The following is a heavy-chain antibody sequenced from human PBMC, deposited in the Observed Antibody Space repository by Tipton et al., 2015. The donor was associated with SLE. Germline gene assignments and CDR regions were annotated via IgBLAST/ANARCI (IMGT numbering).Heavy chain of an antibody. CDR1: GGSISSGASF. J-gene: IGHJ4*02. Sequence: TLSLTCTVSGGSISSGASFWNWIRQHPGKGLEWIGYVSYSGNPYFNPSLRSRLTMSVDPSKNQLSLNLSSVTAADTAVSFCATGGFSGYAPAAYWGQGPLFTVS. V-gene: IGHV4-31*03. CDR2: VSYSGNP. D-gene: IGHD5-12*01. CDR3: ATGGFSGYAPAAY.